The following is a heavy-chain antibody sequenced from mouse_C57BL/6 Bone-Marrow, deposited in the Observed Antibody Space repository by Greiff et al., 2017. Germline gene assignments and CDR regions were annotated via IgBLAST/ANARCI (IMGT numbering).Heavy chain of an antibody. CDR1: GFTFSDYY. CDR2: ISNGGGST. CDR3: ARLLSDY. Sequence: EVHLVESGGGLVQPGGSLKLSCAASGFTFSDYYMYWVRQTPEKRLEWVTYISNGGGSTYYPDTVKGRFAISSDNAKNTLYLQMSRLKSEDTAMYYCARLLSDYWGQGTTLTVSS. J-gene: IGHJ2*01. V-gene: IGHV5-12*01.